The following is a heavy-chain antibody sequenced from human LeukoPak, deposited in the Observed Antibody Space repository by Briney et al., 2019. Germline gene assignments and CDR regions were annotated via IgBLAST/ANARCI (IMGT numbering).Heavy chain of an antibody. D-gene: IGHD6-19*01. CDR3: AKGSSSGPWDY. Sequence: GGSLRLSCAASGFTFDDYAMHWVRQAPGKGLEWVSGISWNSGSIGYADSVEGRFTISRDNAKNSLYLQMNSLRAEDTALYYCAKGSSSGPWDYWGQGTLVTVSS. CDR2: ISWNSGSI. J-gene: IGHJ4*02. V-gene: IGHV3-9*01. CDR1: GFTFDDYA.